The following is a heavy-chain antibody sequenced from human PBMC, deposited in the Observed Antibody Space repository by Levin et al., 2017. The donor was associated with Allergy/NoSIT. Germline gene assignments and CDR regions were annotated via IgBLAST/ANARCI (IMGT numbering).Heavy chain of an antibody. CDR1: GGSISSSSYY. CDR3: GGPLTAY. CDR2: IYSGGTT. Sequence: GSLRLSCTVSGGSISSSSYYWGWIRQPPGKGLEWIGSIYSGGTTYYKPATQRRVTRSLGTSKIQFSLNLGSVTAADAAVNYGGGPLTAYWGQGILVTVSS. V-gene: IGHV4-39*01. J-gene: IGHJ4*02.